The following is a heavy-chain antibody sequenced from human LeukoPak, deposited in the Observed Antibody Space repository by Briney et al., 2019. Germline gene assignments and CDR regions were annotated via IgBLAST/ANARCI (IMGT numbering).Heavy chain of an antibody. CDR1: GVSISSGDYY. V-gene: IGHV4-30-4*01. CDR2: IYSSGST. D-gene: IGHD3-22*01. CDR3: ARPYYDDSRIDP. J-gene: IGHJ5*02. Sequence: SETLSLTCTVSGVSISSGDYYWSWIRQPPGKSLEWIGYIYSSGSTYYIPSLKSRATVSLDTSKNQLSLKLSSVTAADTAGYYCARPYYDDSRIDPWGQGTLVTVSS.